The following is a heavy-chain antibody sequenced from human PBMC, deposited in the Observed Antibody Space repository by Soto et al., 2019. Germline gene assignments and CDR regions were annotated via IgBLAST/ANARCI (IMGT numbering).Heavy chain of an antibody. CDR2: MWFGGSDK. CDR1: GFTFTSYG. V-gene: IGHV3-33*01. Sequence: QEQLVESGGGVVQSGRSLRLSCAASGFTFTSYGMHWVRQAPGKGLEWVAVMWFGGSDKYYADSVKGRFTISRDSSKSTVYLEMNSLRAEDTAVYYCARSEYQLLKDGMDVWGQGTTVTVSS. CDR3: ARSEYQLLKDGMDV. D-gene: IGHD2-2*01. J-gene: IGHJ6*02.